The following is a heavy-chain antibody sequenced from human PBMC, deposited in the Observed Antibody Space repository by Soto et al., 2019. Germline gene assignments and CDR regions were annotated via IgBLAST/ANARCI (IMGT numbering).Heavy chain of an antibody. V-gene: IGHV4-31*03. CDR3: ARGPGI. J-gene: IGHJ4*02. CDR2: IYYSGST. CDR1: GDSISSGGYF. Sequence: QVQLQESGPGLVKPSQTLSLTCTVSGDSISSGGYFWNWIRQHPGKGLEWIGYIYYSGSTDYNPSLKSRVTISVDTSKTQSSLKLSSVTAADTAVYYCARGPGIWGQGTLVTVSS.